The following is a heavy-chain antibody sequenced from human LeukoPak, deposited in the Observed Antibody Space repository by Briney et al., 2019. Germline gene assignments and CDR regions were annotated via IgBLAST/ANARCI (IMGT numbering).Heavy chain of an antibody. CDR1: GYTLTELS. CDR2: FDPEDGET. D-gene: IGHD6-13*01. CDR3: ATGIAAAGEIDY. Sequence: ASVKVSCKVSGYTLTELSMHWVRQTPGKGLEWVGGFDPEDGETIYAQKFQGRVTMTEDTSTDTAYMELSSLRSEDTAMYYCATGIAAAGEIDYWGQGTLVTVSS. J-gene: IGHJ4*02. V-gene: IGHV1-24*01.